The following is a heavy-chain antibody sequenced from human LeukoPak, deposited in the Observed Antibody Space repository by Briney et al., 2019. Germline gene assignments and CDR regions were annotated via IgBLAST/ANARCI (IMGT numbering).Heavy chain of an antibody. D-gene: IGHD6-13*01. Sequence: SQTLSLTCTVSSGSISSGTYYWSWIRQPAGKGLEWIGRIHTSGSTNYNPSLKSRVTISLHPSKNQFSLKLPSVTAADSAVYYCATSSWLRDANFDSWGQGTLVTVSS. V-gene: IGHV4-61*02. CDR2: IHTSGST. CDR1: SGSISSGTYY. CDR3: ATSSWLRDANFDS. J-gene: IGHJ4*02.